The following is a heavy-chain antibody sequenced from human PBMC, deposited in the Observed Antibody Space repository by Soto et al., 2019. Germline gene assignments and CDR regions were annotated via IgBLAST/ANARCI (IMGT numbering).Heavy chain of an antibody. CDR3: ARTYRRYCTNGVCYTNYFDY. V-gene: IGHV1-69*13. Sequence: SVKVSCKASGGTFSSYAISWVRQAPGQGLEWMGGIIPIFGTANYAQKFQGRVTITADESTSTAYMELSSLRSEDTAVYYCARTYRRYCTNGVCYTNYFDYWGQGTLVTVPQ. D-gene: IGHD2-8*01. J-gene: IGHJ4*02. CDR2: IIPIFGTA. CDR1: GGTFSSYA.